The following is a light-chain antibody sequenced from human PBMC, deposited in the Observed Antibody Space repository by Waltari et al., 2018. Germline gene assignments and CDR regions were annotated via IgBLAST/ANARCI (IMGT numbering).Light chain of an antibody. J-gene: IGLJ1*01. CDR3: QSIDASGVYYV. CDR2: NDK. CDR1: ALPKQY. V-gene: IGLV3-25*03. Sequence: QPPSLSVSPGQTARITCSGDALPKQYGFWYQQKPGQAPVMIIYNDKERPSAIPDRFSGSSSGTTVTLIISGVRAEDEADYYCQSIDASGVYYVFGGGTKLTVL.